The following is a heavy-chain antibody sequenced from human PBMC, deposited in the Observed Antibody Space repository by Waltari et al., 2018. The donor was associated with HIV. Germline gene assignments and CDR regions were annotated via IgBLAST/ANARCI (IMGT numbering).Heavy chain of an antibody. CDR3: AKGGFCNRGSCYKRFDS. Sequence: QVLESGGGWVPPGGSLRLSCEASGFTFGSYAMTLVRQPQRKGWGWVSVSSGTGATILHTTTVKCRVTISRDNSNNAVYLQMDSRKVEDTAVYYCAKGGFCNRGSCYKRFDSWGQGTAVTVSS. CDR1: GFTFGSYA. J-gene: IGHJ4*02. D-gene: IGHD2-15*01. CDR2: SSGTGATI. V-gene: IGHV3-23*01.